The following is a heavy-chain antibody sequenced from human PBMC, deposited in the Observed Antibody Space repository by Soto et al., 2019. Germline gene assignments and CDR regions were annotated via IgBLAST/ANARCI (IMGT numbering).Heavy chain of an antibody. D-gene: IGHD1-20*01. V-gene: IGHV4-30-4*01. CDR2: IYYSGST. CDR1: GGSISSGDYY. Sequence: PSETLSLTCTVSGGSISSGDYYWSWIRQPPGKGLEWIGYIYYSGSTYYNPSLKSRVTISVDTSKNQFSLKLSSVTAADTAVYYCARVDRRYNWNTRDYYYYGMDVWGQGTTVTVSS. J-gene: IGHJ6*02. CDR3: ARVDRRYNWNTRDYYYYGMDV.